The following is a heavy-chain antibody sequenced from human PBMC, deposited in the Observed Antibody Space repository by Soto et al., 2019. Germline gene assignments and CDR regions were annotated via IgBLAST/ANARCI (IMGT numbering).Heavy chain of an antibody. J-gene: IGHJ4*02. CDR2: IYYSGPS. Sequence: SETLSLTCTVAGGSVSRDSNFWSWIRQPPGKGLEWIGYIYYSGPSRYNPSLESRVTISIDSSKNQVSLTLTSVTAADTAGYYCARGYSHYAHWGRGTLVTVSS. D-gene: IGHD4-4*01. CDR3: ARGYSHYAH. V-gene: IGHV4-61*01. CDR1: GGSVSRDSNF.